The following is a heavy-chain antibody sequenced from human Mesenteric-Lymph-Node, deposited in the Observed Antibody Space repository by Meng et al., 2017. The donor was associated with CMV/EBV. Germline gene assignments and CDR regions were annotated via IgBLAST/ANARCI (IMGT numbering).Heavy chain of an antibody. J-gene: IGHJ4*02. V-gene: IGHV3-23*01. CDR2: ISASGKST. CDR1: GITFNNYA. D-gene: IGHD5-24*01. CDR3: ARRGRDGSFYYFDY. Sequence: GESLKISCAASGITFNNYAMNWVRQSPGKGLEWVSSISASGKSTYYADSVKARFTISRDNSRNTLYLQLNSLRAEDTAVYYCARRGRDGSFYYFDYWGQGALVTVSS.